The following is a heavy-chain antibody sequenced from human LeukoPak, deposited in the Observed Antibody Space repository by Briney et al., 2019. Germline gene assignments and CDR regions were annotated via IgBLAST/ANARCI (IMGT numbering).Heavy chain of an antibody. CDR3: ARGIRYSSSSSDYFDY. Sequence: GGSLRLSCAVSGFTVSSNYMSWVRQAPGKGLEWVANIKQDGSEKYYVDSVKGRFTISRDKAKNSLYLQMNSLRAEDTAVYYCARGIRYSSSSSDYFDYWGQGTLVTVSS. J-gene: IGHJ4*02. V-gene: IGHV3-7*01. D-gene: IGHD6-6*01. CDR2: IKQDGSEK. CDR1: GFTVSSNY.